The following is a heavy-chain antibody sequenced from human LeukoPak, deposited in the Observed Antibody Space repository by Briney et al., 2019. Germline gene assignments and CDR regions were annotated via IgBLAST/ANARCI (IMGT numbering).Heavy chain of an antibody. CDR3: ARDPGVDEH. D-gene: IGHD3-9*01. V-gene: IGHV3-33*01. Sequence: PGGSLRLSCAASGFTFSSYGMHWVRQAPGKGLEWVAVIWYDGSNKYYADSVKGRFTISRGNSKNTLYLQMNSLRAEDTAVYYCARDPGVDEHWGQGTLVTVSS. J-gene: IGHJ4*02. CDR1: GFTFSSYG. CDR2: IWYDGSNK.